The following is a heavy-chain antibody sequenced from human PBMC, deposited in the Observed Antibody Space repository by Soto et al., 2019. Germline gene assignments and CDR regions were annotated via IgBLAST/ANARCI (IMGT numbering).Heavy chain of an antibody. Sequence: GGSLRLSCAASGFTFSSYSMNWVRQAPGKGLEWVSSISSSSSYIYYADSVKGRFTNSRDNAKNSLYLQMNSLRAEDTAVYYCARVPNTIVVVPAAKPVDYYYYYMDVWGKGTTVTVSS. CDR2: ISSSSSYI. CDR1: GFTFSSYS. J-gene: IGHJ6*03. V-gene: IGHV3-21*01. CDR3: ARVPNTIVVVPAAKPVDYYYYYMDV. D-gene: IGHD2-2*01.